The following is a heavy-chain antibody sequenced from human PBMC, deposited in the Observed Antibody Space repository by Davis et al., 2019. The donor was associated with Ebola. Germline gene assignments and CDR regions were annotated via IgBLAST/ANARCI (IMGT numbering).Heavy chain of an antibody. CDR3: AKDRGCSGGSCYSGAYYYGLDV. Sequence: PGGSLRLSCTASGFTFDDYTMYWVRQSPGKGLEWVSGISWNSDNMGYADSVKGQFAISRDNANNSLYLQMSSLRPEDTALYYCAKDRGCSGGSCYSGAYYYGLDVWGQGTTVTVSS. CDR1: GFTFDDYT. J-gene: IGHJ6*02. D-gene: IGHD2-15*01. CDR2: ISWNSDNM. V-gene: IGHV3-9*01.